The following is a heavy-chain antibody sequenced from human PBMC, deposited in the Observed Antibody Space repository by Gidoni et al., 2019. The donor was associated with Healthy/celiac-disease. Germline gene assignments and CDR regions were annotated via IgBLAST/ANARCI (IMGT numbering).Heavy chain of an antibody. CDR1: GFTFSSYS. J-gene: IGHJ2*01. V-gene: IGHV3-21*01. CDR2: ISSSSSYI. Sequence: EVQLVESGGGLVKPGGSLRLSCAASGFTFSSYSMKWVRQDPGKGLEWVSSISSSSSYIYYAGSVKGRFTISRDNAKNSLYLQMNSLRAEDTAVYYCARGRPAATYWYFDLWGRGTLVTVSS. D-gene: IGHD2-2*01. CDR3: ARGRPAATYWYFDL.